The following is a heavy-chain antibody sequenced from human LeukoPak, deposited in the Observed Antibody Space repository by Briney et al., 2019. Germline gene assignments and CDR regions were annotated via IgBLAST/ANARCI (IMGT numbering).Heavy chain of an antibody. CDR2: TYYMSNWYN. CDR1: EDSISSSSFT. Sequence: SQTLSLTRAISEDSISSSSFTWNCIRESPSRGLEWLGRTYYMSNWYNDYAVSVKSRLIINPDTSKRQFSLHLNFVTPEDTAVYYCASADMSRARQFGALDIWCQGRMVTVSS. J-gene: IGHJ3*02. V-gene: IGHV6-1*01. D-gene: IGHD3-9*01. CDR3: ASADMSRARQFGALDI.